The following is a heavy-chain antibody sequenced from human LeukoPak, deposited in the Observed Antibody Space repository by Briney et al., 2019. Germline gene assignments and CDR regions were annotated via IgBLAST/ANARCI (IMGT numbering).Heavy chain of an antibody. V-gene: IGHV1-18*01. D-gene: IGHD1-26*01. Sequence: ASVKVSCKASGYTFTSYGISWVRQAPGQGLEWMGLISAYNGNTNYAQKLQGRVTMTTDTSTSTAYMELKSLRSDDKDAFYCWGGSGSYYDWFDPWGQGTLVTVSS. CDR1: GYTFTSYG. CDR2: ISAYNGNT. J-gene: IGHJ5*02. CDR3: WGGSGSYYDWFDP.